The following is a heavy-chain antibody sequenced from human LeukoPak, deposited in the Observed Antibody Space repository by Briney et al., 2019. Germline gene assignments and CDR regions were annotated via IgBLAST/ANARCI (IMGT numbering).Heavy chain of an antibody. Sequence: SETLSLTCTVSGGSISGSYWSWIRQPPGKGLEWIGYIYYSGTTNYNPSLKSRVTISVDTSKNQFSLKLSSVTAADTAVYYCAGPPTDGSSDHYWGQGTLVTVSS. CDR2: IYYSGTT. CDR3: AGPPTDGSSDHY. CDR1: GGSISGSY. V-gene: IGHV4-59*08. J-gene: IGHJ4*02. D-gene: IGHD6-6*01.